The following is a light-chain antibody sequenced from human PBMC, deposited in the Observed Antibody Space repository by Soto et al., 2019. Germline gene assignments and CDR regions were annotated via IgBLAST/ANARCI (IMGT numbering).Light chain of an antibody. J-gene: IGLJ3*02. Sequence: QSVLTQPPSVSGAPGQRVTISCTGSSSNIGAGYDVHWYRQLPGTAPKLLIYGDDQRPSGVPDRFSGSKSGTSASLAISGLQPEDEVDYYCASWDDRLNGPVFGGGTKLTVL. CDR3: ASWDDRLNGPV. CDR1: SSNIGAGYD. V-gene: IGLV1-40*01. CDR2: GDD.